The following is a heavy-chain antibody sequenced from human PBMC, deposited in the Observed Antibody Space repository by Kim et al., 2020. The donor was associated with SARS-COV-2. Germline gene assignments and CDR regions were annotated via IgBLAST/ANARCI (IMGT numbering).Heavy chain of an antibody. CDR3: ARGPQHPTTVTIGNWFDP. Sequence: SETLSLTCTVSGGSISSGSYYWSWIRQPAGKGLEWIGRIYTSGSTNYNPSLKSRVTISVDTSKNQFSLKLSSVTAADTAVYYCARGPQHPTTVTIGNWFDPWGQGTLVTVSS. D-gene: IGHD4-17*01. J-gene: IGHJ5*02. CDR2: IYTSGST. V-gene: IGHV4-61*02. CDR1: GGSISSGSYY.